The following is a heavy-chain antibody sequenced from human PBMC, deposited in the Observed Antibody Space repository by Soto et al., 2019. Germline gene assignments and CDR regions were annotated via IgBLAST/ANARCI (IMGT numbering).Heavy chain of an antibody. V-gene: IGHV4-4*02. CDR2: IFHSGIT. D-gene: IGHD2-15*01. CDR1: GDYISSTHW. Sequence: SETLSLTCTVSGDYISSTHWWTWVRQPPGKGLEYIGQIFHSGITNYNPSLESRVTISLDKSKSQFSLELNSVTGADTAIYYCARGFSGYCSGGSCSSFDYWGQGTLVTVSS. CDR3: ARGFSGYCSGGSCSSFDY. J-gene: IGHJ4*02.